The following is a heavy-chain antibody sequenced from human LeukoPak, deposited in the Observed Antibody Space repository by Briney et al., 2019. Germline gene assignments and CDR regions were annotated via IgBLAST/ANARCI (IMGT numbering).Heavy chain of an antibody. D-gene: IGHD3-10*01. CDR1: GYSISSGYY. CDR3: AREKRSNYFGWGSYGGGIDP. J-gene: IGHJ5*02. V-gene: IGHV4-38-2*02. Sequence: SETLSLTCTVSGYSISSGYYWGWIRQPPGKGLEWIGSIYHSGSTYYNPSLKSRVTISVDTSKNQFSLKLSSVTAADTAVYYCAREKRSNYFGWGSYGGGIDPWGQGILVTVSS. CDR2: IYHSGST.